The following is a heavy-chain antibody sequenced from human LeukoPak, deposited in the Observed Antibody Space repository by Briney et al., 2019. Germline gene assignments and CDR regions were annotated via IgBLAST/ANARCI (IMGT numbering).Heavy chain of an antibody. D-gene: IGHD4-23*01. J-gene: IGHJ5*02. CDR1: GYTFTGYY. V-gene: IGHV1-2*02. CDR3: AREGGDYGGNNWFDP. CDR2: INPNSGGT. Sequence: ASVKVSCKASGYTFTGYYMHWVRQAPGQGLEWMGWINPNSGGTNYAQKFQGRVTMTRDTSISTAYMELSRLRSDDTAVYYCAREGGDYGGNNWFDPWGQGTLVTVSS.